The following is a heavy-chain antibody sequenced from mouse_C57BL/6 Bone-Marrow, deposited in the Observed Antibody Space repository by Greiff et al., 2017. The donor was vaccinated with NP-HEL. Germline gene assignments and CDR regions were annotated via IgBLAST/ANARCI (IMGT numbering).Heavy chain of an antibody. D-gene: IGHD1-1*01. Sequence: VQLQQSGAELVKPGASVKISCKASGYTFTDYYINWVKQRPGQGLEWIGKIGPGSGSTYYNEKFKGKATLTADKSSSTAYMQLSSLTSEDAAVYFCASGYYYGSSYWFAYWGQGTLVTVSA. CDR1: GYTFTDYY. CDR2: IGPGSGST. CDR3: ASGYYYGSSYWFAY. J-gene: IGHJ3*01. V-gene: IGHV1-77*01.